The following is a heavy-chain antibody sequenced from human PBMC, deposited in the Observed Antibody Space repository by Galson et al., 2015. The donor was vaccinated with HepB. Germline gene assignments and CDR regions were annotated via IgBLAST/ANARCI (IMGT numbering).Heavy chain of an antibody. CDR3: ARDLGYCSGGSCYVNKYFQH. J-gene: IGHJ1*01. CDR1: GFTFSSYS. V-gene: IGHV3-21*01. CDR2: ISSSSSYI. D-gene: IGHD2-15*01. Sequence: SLRLSCAASGFTFSSYSMNWVRQAPGKGLEWVSSISSSSSYIYYADSVKGRFTISRDNAKNSLYLQMNSLRAEDTAVYYCARDLGYCSGGSCYVNKYFQHWGQGTLVTVSS.